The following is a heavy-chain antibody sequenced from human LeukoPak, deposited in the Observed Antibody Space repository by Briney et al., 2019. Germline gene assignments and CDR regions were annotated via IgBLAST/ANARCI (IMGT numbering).Heavy chain of an antibody. CDR2: INPSGGST. J-gene: IGHJ6*02. V-gene: IGHV1-46*01. Sequence: ASVKVSCKASGYTFTGYIMHWVRHAPGQGLEWMGIINPSGGSTSYPQKFQGRVTMTRDTYTSTVYMELSSLRSEDTGVYYCARCNYYDSSGYSYAYYYYGMDVWGQGTTVTVSS. CDR1: GYTFTGYI. CDR3: ARCNYYDSSGYSYAYYYYGMDV. D-gene: IGHD3-22*01.